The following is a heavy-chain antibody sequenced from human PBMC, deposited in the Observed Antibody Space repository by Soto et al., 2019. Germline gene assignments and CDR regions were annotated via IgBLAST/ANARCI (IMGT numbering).Heavy chain of an antibody. D-gene: IGHD2-8*01. Sequence: SETLSLTCTVSGGSVSSGSYYWSWFRQPPGKGLEWIGYIYYSGSTNYNPSLKSRVTISVDTSKNQFSLKLSSVTASDTAVYYCARRYAGNFDYWGQGTLVTVSS. CDR2: IYYSGST. J-gene: IGHJ4*02. CDR1: GGSVSSGSYY. CDR3: ARRYAGNFDY. V-gene: IGHV4-61*01.